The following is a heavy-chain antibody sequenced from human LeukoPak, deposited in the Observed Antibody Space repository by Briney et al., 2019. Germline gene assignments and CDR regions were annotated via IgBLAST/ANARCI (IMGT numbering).Heavy chain of an antibody. CDR1: GFTFSSYS. D-gene: IGHD2-2*01. CDR3: ARGLYCSSTSCYPHFDY. Sequence: GGSLRLSCAASGFTFSSYSINWVRQAPGKGLEWVSSISSSSSYIYYADSVKGRFTISRDNAKNSLCLQMNSLRAEDTAVYYCARGLYCSSTSCYPHFDYWGQGTLVTVSS. V-gene: IGHV3-21*01. J-gene: IGHJ4*02. CDR2: ISSSSSYI.